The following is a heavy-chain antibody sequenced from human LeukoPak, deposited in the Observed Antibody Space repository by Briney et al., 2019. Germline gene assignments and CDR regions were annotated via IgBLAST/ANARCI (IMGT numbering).Heavy chain of an antibody. CDR1: GGTFSSYA. CDR2: IIPIFGTA. V-gene: IGHV1-69*01. CDR3: ARAATSGYSIQSDAFDI. J-gene: IGHJ3*02. Sequence: GASVKVSCKASGGTFSSYAISWVRQAPGQGLEWMGGIIPIFGTANYAQKFQGRVTITADESTSTAYMELSSLRSEGTAVYYCARAATSGYSIQSDAFDIWGQGTMVTVSS. D-gene: IGHD6-13*01.